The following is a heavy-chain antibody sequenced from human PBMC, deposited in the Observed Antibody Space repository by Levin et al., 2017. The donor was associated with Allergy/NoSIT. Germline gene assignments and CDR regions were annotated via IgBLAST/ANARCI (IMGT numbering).Heavy chain of an antibody. CDR2: INHSGRT. V-gene: IGHV4-34*01. J-gene: IGHJ6*03. Sequence: SETLSLTCAVYGGSISGYYWSWIRQPPGKGLEWIGEINHSGRTEYNPSLKSRSTISVDTSKKQFSLKLRSVTAADTAVYYCARGVPIWRQLVVRNYHYHYMDVWGKGTTVTVSS. D-gene: IGHD6-13*01. CDR3: ARGVPIWRQLVVRNYHYHYMDV. CDR1: GGSISGYY.